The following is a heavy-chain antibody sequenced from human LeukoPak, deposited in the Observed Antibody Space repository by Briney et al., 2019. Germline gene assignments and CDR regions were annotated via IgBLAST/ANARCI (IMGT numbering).Heavy chain of an antibody. V-gene: IGHV4-59*01. CDR3: ARTLLFAFDI. D-gene: IGHD2/OR15-2a*01. CDR2: IYYSGST. J-gene: IGHJ3*02. CDR1: GGSFSGYY. Sequence: PSETLSLTCAVYGGSFSGYYWSWIRQPPGKGLEWIGYIYYSGSTNYNPSLKSRVTISVDTSKNQFSLKLSSVTAADTAVYYCARTLLFAFDIWGQGTMVTVSS.